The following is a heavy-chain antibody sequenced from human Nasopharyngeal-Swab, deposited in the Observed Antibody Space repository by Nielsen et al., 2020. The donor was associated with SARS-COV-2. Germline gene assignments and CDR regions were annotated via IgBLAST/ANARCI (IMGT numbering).Heavy chain of an antibody. CDR3: ARDTRGSGDWLLYGAFDI. CDR1: GFTVSRNY. CDR2: IYSGGST. J-gene: IGHJ3*02. D-gene: IGHD3/OR15-3a*01. Sequence: GESLKISCAASGFTVSRNYMSWVRQAPGKGLEWVSVIYSGGSTYYADSVKGRFTISRDNSKNTLYLQMNSLRAEDTAVYYCARDTRGSGDWLLYGAFDIWGQGTMVTVSS. V-gene: IGHV3-53*01.